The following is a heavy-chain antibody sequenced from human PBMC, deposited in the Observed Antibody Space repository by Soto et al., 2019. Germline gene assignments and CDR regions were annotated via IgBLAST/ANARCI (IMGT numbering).Heavy chain of an antibody. CDR3: AAXDYLTSVSYGEIKWFDP. J-gene: IGHJ5*02. CDR2: IHYTGKT. D-gene: IGHD5-12*01. Sequence: PSVTLSLTCTVSSGSISSHSWSWIRQPPGTGLEWIGYIHYTGKTNSNPSLKDRVTLSIDPSWNQFSLKLRSVTAADTAVYDGAAXDYLTSVSYGEIKWFDPWGQGTLVTVSS. CDR1: SGSISSHS. V-gene: IGHV4-59*11.